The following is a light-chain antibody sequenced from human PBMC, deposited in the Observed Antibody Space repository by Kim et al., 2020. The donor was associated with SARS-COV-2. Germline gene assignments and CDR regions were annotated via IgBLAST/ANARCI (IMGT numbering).Light chain of an antibody. V-gene: IGKV3-15*01. CDR3: KQYNNGPIT. J-gene: IGKJ4*01. Sequence: EIVMTQSPATLSVSPGERATLSCRASQSVSSNLAWYQQKPGQAPRLLIYGASTRATGIPARFSGSGSGTEFTLTISSLQSEDFAVYYCKQYNNGPITFGGGTKVDIK. CDR1: QSVSSN. CDR2: GAS.